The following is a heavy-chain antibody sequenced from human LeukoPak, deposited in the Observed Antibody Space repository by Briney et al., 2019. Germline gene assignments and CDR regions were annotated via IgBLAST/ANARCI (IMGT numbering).Heavy chain of an antibody. D-gene: IGHD4-11*01. J-gene: IGHJ4*02. Sequence: PGGSLRLSCAASGFTFSSYAMSWVRQAPGKGLEWVSAISGSGGSTYYADSVKGRFTISRDNSKNTLYLQMNSLRAEDTAVYYCAAPQYSNYVATLVDFDYWGQGTLVTVSS. CDR3: AAPQYSNYVATLVDFDY. CDR1: GFTFSSYA. CDR2: ISGSGGST. V-gene: IGHV3-23*01.